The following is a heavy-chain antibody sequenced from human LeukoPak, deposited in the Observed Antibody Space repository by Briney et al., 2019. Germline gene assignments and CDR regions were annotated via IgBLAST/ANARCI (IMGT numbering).Heavy chain of an antibody. J-gene: IGHJ4*02. CDR2: ISFSSDTI. D-gene: IGHD3-10*01. V-gene: IGHV3-48*01. Sequence: QAGGSLRLSCAASGFIFSTYSMNWVRQAPGKGLEWVSYISFSSDTIYYADSVKGRFTISRDNAKKSLYLQMNSLRAEDTAVYYCARHYGSGSLDYWGQGTLATVSS. CDR3: ARHYGSGSLDY. CDR1: GFIFSTYS.